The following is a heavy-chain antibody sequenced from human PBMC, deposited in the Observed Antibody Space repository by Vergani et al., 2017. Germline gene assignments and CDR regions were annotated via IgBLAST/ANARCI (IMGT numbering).Heavy chain of an antibody. V-gene: IGHV4-34*01. CDR3: ASNVTKRQGV. J-gene: IGHJ6*04. Sequence: QVQLPQWGAGLLKPSETLSLTCAVYGWSFSGYYWSWIRQPPGKGLEWIGEINHSGSTNYNPSLKSRVTISVDTSKNQFSLMLSSVTAADTAVYYCASNVTKRQGVWGTGTTVTVSS. CDR1: GWSFSGYY. D-gene: IGHD1/OR15-1a*01. CDR2: INHSGST.